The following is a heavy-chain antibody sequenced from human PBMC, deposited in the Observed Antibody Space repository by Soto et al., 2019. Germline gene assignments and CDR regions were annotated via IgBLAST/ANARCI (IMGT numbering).Heavy chain of an antibody. J-gene: IGHJ4*02. CDR2: ISGSGGSK. V-gene: IGHV3-23*01. Sequence: GGSLRLSCAASGFTFSSYAMSWVRQAPGKGLEWVSAISGSGGSKYYADSVKGRFTISRDNSKNTLYLQMNSLRAEDTAVYYCAKYPPYYDFWSGYSSIDYWGQGTLVTVSS. CDR3: AKYPPYYDFWSGYSSIDY. CDR1: GFTFSSYA. D-gene: IGHD3-3*01.